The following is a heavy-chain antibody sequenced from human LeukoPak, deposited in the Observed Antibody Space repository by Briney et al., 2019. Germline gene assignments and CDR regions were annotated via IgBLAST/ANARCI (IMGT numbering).Heavy chain of an antibody. CDR3: ARDRSSSWYPAPDAFDI. V-gene: IGHV3-21*04. J-gene: IGHJ3*02. CDR1: GFTFSSYS. Sequence: PGGSLRLSCAASGFTFSSYSMNWVRQAPGKGLEWVSSISSSSSYIYYADSVKGRFTISRDNAKNSLYLQMNSLRAEDTAVYYCARDRSSSWYPAPDAFDIWGQGTMVTVSS. CDR2: ISSSSSYI. D-gene: IGHD6-13*01.